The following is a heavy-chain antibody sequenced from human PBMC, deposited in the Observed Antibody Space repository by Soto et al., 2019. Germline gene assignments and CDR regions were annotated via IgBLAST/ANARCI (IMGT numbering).Heavy chain of an antibody. D-gene: IGHD3-16*01. CDR2: ISGSGGST. CDR1: GFTFSSYA. CDR3: AKRDLENGGYGMDV. J-gene: IGHJ6*02. Sequence: EVQLLESGGGLVQPGGSLRLSCAASGFTFSSYAMSWVRQAPGKGLEWVSAISGSGGSTYYADSVKGRFTISRDNSKNTLYLQMNNLRAEDTAVYYCAKRDLENGGYGMDVWGQGTTVTVSS. V-gene: IGHV3-23*01.